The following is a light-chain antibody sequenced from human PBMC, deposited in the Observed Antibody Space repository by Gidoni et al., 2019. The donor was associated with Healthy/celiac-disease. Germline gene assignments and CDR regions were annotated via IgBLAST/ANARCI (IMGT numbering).Light chain of an antibody. J-gene: IGLJ2*01. CDR1: NIGSKS. CDR2: DDS. V-gene: IGLV3-21*03. CDR3: QVWDSSSDHPHVV. Sequence: SYVLTQPPSVSVAPGKTARINWWGNNIGSKSVHGYQQKPGRAPVLVVSDDSDRPAGIPERFSGSNSGNTATLTISRVEAGDEADYYCQVWDSSSDHPHVVFGGGTKLTVL.